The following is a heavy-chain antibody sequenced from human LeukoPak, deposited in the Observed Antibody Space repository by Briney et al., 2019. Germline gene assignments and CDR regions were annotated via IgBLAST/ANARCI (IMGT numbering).Heavy chain of an antibody. J-gene: IGHJ6*03. Sequence: GGSLRLYCAASGFTFSSYSMNWVRQAPGKGLEWVLYINSSSSTIYYADSVKGRFTISRDNVKNSLYLQMHSLRAEDTAVYYCARDGTRYYDYYYMYVWGKGTTVTVSS. CDR1: GFTFSSYS. D-gene: IGHD1-26*01. CDR3: ARDGTRYYDYYYMYV. CDR2: INSSSSTI. V-gene: IGHV3-48*04.